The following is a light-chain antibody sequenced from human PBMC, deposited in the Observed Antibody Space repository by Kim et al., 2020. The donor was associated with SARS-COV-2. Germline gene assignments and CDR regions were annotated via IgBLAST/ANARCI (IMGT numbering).Light chain of an antibody. CDR3: LQVNSYPLT. V-gene: IGKV1-9*01. J-gene: IGKJ4*01. CDR1: QDIRRY. Sequence: IQLTQSPSSLSASVGDRVTITCRASQDIRRYLAWYQQKPGKAPKVLIYGESTLKSGAPSRFSASGSGTDFTLTVTSLQPEDFATYYCLQVNSYPLTFGGGTKVDIK. CDR2: GES.